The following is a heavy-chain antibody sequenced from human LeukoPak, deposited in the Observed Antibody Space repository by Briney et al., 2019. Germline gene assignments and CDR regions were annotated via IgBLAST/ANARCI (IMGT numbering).Heavy chain of an antibody. CDR1: GGSISSYY. V-gene: IGHV4-4*07. J-gene: IGHJ4*02. Sequence: SETLSLTCTVSGGSISSYYWSWIRQPPGKGLEWIGRIYTSGSTNYNPSLKSRVTISVDTSKNQFSLKLSSVTAADTAVYYCASTQTAPGYCSGGSCYWALDYWGQGTLVTVSS. CDR2: IYTSGST. D-gene: IGHD2-15*01. CDR3: ASTQTAPGYCSGGSCYWALDY.